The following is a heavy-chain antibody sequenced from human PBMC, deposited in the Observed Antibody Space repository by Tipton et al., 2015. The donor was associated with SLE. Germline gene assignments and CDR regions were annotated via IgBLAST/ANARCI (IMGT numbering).Heavy chain of an antibody. Sequence: QLVQSGGEVRKPGASVKVSCKASGYTFSDYYLHWVRQVPGQGLEWMGWMSPNSGKTGYAQKFQGRVTMTRNTSIRTAYMELSSLRSEDTAVYYCALGQQLDHPGYWGQGTLVTVSS. CDR1: GYTFSDYY. J-gene: IGHJ4*02. D-gene: IGHD6-13*01. V-gene: IGHV1-8*02. CDR2: MSPNSGKT. CDR3: ALGQQLDHPGY.